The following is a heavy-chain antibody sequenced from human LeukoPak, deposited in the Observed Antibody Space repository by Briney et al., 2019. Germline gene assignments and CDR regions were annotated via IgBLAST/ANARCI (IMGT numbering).Heavy chain of an antibody. CDR1: GFTFSSYA. CDR2: ISYDGSNK. V-gene: IGHV3-30*04. CDR3: ARGSGSSWSGGFDY. D-gene: IGHD6-13*01. Sequence: GGSLRLSCAASGFTFSSYAMHWVRQAPGKGLEWVAAISYDGSNKYSADSVKGRFTISRDNSKNTLYLQMNSLRAEDTAVYYCARGSGSSWSGGFDYWGQGTLVTVSS. J-gene: IGHJ4*02.